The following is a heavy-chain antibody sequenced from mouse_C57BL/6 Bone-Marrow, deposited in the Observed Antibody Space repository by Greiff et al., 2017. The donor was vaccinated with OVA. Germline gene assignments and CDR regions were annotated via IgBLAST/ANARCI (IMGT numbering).Heavy chain of an antibody. J-gene: IGHJ2*01. CDR2: IDPENGDT. V-gene: IGHV14-4*01. CDR1: GFNIQDDY. CDR3: ARLGHGNWG. Sequence: EVQLQQSGAELVRPGASVKLSCTASGFNIQDDYMHWVKQRPEQGLEWIGWIDPENGDTEYASKFKSKATLTVDKSSSTAYMQLSSLTSEDSAVYYCARLGHGNWGWGQGTTLTVSS. D-gene: IGHD4-1*01.